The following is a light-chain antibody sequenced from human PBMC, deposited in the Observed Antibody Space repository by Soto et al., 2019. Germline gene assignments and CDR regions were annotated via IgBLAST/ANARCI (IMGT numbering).Light chain of an antibody. CDR2: AAS. V-gene: IGKV1-6*01. CDR3: LQDYNYPLT. J-gene: IGKJ4*01. CDR1: QGIGND. Sequence: AIQMTQSPSSLSASVGDRVTITCRASQGIGNDLGWYQQKPGRAPKLLIYAASSLQSGVPSKFSDSGSGTDFTLTISSLQPEDFATYYCLQDYNYPLTFGGGTKVEIK.